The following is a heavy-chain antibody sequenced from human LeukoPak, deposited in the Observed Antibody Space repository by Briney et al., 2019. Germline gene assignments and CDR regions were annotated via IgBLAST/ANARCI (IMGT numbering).Heavy chain of an antibody. V-gene: IGHV1-2*02. Sequence: ASVKVSCKASGYTFTGYYMHWVRQAPGQGLEWMGWINPNSGGTNYAQKFQGRVTMTRDTSISTAYMGLSRLRSDDTAVYYCARGSLAKGATRGPSVYWGQGTLVTVSS. J-gene: IGHJ4*02. D-gene: IGHD1-26*01. CDR1: GYTFTGYY. CDR3: ARGSLAKGATRGPSVY. CDR2: INPNSGGT.